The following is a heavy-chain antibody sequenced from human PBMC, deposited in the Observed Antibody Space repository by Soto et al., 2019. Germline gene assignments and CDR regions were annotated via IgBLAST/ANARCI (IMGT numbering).Heavy chain of an antibody. CDR3: AKIPRLRVVVTAAFDY. V-gene: IGHV3-30*18. CDR1: GFTFSSYG. CDR2: ISYDGSNK. D-gene: IGHD2-21*02. Sequence: GGSLRLSCAASGFTFSSYGMHWVRQAPGKGLEWVAVISYDGSNKYYADSVKGRFTISRDNSKNTLYLQMNSLRAEDTAVYYCAKIPRLRVVVTAAFDYWGQGTLVTVSS. J-gene: IGHJ4*02.